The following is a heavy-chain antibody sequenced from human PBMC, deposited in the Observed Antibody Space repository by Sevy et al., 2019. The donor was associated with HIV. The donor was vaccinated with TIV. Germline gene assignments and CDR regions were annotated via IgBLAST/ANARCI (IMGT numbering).Heavy chain of an antibody. V-gene: IGHV3-30*18. D-gene: IGHD5-18*01. Sequence: GGSLTLSCAASGFTFSSYGMHWVRQAPGKGLEWVAVISYDGSNKYYADSVKGRFTISRDNSKNTLYLQMNSLRAEDTAEYYCAKEGGVDTAMAPGDYWGQGTLVTVSS. CDR2: ISYDGSNK. J-gene: IGHJ4*02. CDR1: GFTFSSYG. CDR3: AKEGGVDTAMAPGDY.